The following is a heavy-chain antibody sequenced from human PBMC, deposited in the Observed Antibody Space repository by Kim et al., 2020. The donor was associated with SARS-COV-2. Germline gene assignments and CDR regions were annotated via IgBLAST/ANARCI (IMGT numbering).Heavy chain of an antibody. J-gene: IGHJ4*02. D-gene: IGHD2-2*01. Sequence: SETLSLTCAVYGGSFSGYYWSWIRQPPGKGLEWIGEINHSGSTNYNPSLKSRVTISVDTSKNQFSLKLSSVTAADTAVYYCARGLGGVPAAIDFDYWGQGTLVTVSS. V-gene: IGHV4-34*01. CDR2: INHSGST. CDR3: ARGLGGVPAAIDFDY. CDR1: GGSFSGYY.